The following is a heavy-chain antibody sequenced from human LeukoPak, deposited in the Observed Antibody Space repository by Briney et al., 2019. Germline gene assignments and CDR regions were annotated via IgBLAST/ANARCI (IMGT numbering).Heavy chain of an antibody. J-gene: IGHJ4*02. CDR3: ARDSLFAPFDY. Sequence: SQTLSLTCTVSGGSISSGGYYWSWIRQHPGKXXEWIGYIYYSGSTYYNPSLKSRVTISVDTSKNQFSLKLSSVTAADTAVYYCARDSLFAPFDYWGQGTLVTVSS. V-gene: IGHV4-31*03. CDR2: IYYSGST. D-gene: IGHD3-3*01. CDR1: GGSISSGGYY.